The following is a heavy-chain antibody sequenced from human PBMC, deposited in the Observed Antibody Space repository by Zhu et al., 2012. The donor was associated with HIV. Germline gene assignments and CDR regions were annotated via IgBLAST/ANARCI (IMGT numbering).Heavy chain of an antibody. V-gene: IGHV4-59*01. CDR2: IYYSGST. Sequence: QVQLLESGPGLVKPSETLSLTCTVSGGSISNYYWSWIRQPPGKGLEWIGYIYYSGSTSYNPSLKSRVTISLDTSKNQFSLKLRLVTAADTAVYYRARVVVIAAPHFDYWGQGTLVTVSS. CDR1: GGSISNYY. CDR3: ARVVVIAAPHFDY. J-gene: IGHJ4*02. D-gene: IGHD2-15*01.